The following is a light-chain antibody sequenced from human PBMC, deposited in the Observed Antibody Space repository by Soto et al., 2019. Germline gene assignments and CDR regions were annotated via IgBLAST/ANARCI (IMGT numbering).Light chain of an antibody. CDR3: MQALQTAWT. J-gene: IGKJ1*01. CDR1: QSLLHSNGYNY. Sequence: DVVMTQSPLSLSVTPGEPASISCKCSQSLLHSNGYNYLDWYLQKPGQSPQLLIYLGSNRASGVPDRFSGSGSGTDFTLKISRVEAEDVGVYYCMQALQTAWTFGQGTRVDIK. CDR2: LGS. V-gene: IGKV2-28*01.